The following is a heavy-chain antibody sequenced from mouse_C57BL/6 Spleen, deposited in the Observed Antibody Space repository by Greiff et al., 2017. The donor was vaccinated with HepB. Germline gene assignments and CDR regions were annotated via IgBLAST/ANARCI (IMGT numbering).Heavy chain of an antibody. CDR2: IYPGDGDT. V-gene: IGHV1-80*01. CDR3: AGGNYESYFDC. Sequence: VQLQQSGAELVKPGASVKISCKASGYAFSSYWMNWVEQRPGKGLEWIGQIYPGDGDTNYNGKFKGKATLTADKSSSTAYMQLSSLTSEDSAVYFCAGGNYESYFDCWGQGTTLTVSS. J-gene: IGHJ2*01. D-gene: IGHD2-1*01. CDR1: GYAFSSYW.